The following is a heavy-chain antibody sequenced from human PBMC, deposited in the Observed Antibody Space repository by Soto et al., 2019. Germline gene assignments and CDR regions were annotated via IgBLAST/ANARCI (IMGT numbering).Heavy chain of an antibody. J-gene: IGHJ6*03. V-gene: IGHV3-23*01. CDR1: GFTFSSYA. CDR3: AKRGYSNYAVDSKLYYYYMDV. D-gene: IGHD4-4*01. Sequence: PGGSLRLSCAASGFTFSSYAMSWVRQAPGKGLEWVSAISGSGGSTYYADSVKGRFTISRDNSKNTLYLQMNSLRAEDTAVYYCAKRGYSNYAVDSKLYYYYMDVWGKGTTVTVSS. CDR2: ISGSGGST.